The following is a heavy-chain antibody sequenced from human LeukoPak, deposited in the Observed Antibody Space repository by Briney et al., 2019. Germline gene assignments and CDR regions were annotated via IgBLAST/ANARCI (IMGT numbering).Heavy chain of an antibody. Sequence: ASVKVSCKASGYTFTSYDINWVRQAAGQGLEWMGWMNPNTGNTGYAQKFQGRVTMTRNTSISTAYMELSSLRSDDTAVFYYARGPPESSSSDYRGQGTLVTVSS. CDR2: MNPNTGNT. CDR1: GYTFTSYD. V-gene: IGHV1-8*01. D-gene: IGHD6-13*01. CDR3: ARGPPESSSSDY. J-gene: IGHJ4*02.